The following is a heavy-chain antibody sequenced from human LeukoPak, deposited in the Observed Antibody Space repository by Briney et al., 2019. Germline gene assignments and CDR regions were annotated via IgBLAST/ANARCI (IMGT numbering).Heavy chain of an antibody. CDR1: GFTFPNFA. CDR2: ISGRSATT. D-gene: IGHD2-15*01. CDR3: AKGETEGGGLAHAY. J-gene: IGHJ4*02. V-gene: IGHV3-23*01. Sequence: RGPLRLSCAASGFTFPNFAMSWVSQAPGKGLEWVSAISGRSATTYYADAVKGRFTISRDNSKNTLYLQMNSLSAEDTAEYYCAKGETEGGGLAHAYWGQGTLVTVSS.